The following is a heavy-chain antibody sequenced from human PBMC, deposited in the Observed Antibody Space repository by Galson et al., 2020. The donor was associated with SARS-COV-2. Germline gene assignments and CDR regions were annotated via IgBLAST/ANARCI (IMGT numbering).Heavy chain of an antibody. D-gene: IGHD3-10*01. V-gene: IGHV4-30-2*01. CDR2: IYHSGST. CDR1: GGSISSGGYS. CDR3: ARGAGSGSYIPFDY. J-gene: IGHJ4*02. Sequence: SETLSLTCAVSGGSISSGGYSWSWIRQPPGKGLEWIGYIYHSGSTYYNPSLKSRVTISVDRSKNQFSLKLSSVTAADTAVYYCARGAGSGSYIPFDYWGRGTLATVSS.